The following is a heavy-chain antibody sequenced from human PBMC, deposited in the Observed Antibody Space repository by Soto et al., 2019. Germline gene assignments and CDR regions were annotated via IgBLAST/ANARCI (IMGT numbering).Heavy chain of an antibody. D-gene: IGHD3-22*01. CDR1: W. J-gene: IGHJ4*02. CDR2: IYHSGST. V-gene: IGHV4-4*02. Sequence: WGRGVRQPPGKGLEWIGEIYHSGSTNYKPSLKSRVTISVDKSKNQVSLKLSSVTAADTAVYYCARYYYDSTGQLYYFDYWGQGTLVTVSS. CDR3: ARYYYDSTGQLYYFDY.